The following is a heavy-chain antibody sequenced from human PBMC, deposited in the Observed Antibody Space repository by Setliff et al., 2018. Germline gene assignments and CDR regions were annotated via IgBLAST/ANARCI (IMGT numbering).Heavy chain of an antibody. D-gene: IGHD5-12*01. CDR2: IYYSGST. CDR1: GGSISSSSYY. V-gene: IGHV4-39*07. Sequence: SETLSLTCTVSGGSISSSSYYWGWIRQPPGKGLEWIGSIYYSGSTYYNPSLKSRVTISVDTSKNQFSLKLSSVTAADTAVYYCARVPRFTATRNAFDIWGQGTIVTVSS. J-gene: IGHJ3*02. CDR3: ARVPRFTATRNAFDI.